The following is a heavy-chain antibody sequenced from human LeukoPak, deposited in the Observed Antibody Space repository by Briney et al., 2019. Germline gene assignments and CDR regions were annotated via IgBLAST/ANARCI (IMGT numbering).Heavy chain of an antibody. Sequence: GGSLRLSCAASGFTFSSYAMHWVRQAPGKGLEWVAVISYDGSNKYYADSVKGRFTISRDNAKNSLYLQMNSLRAEDTAVYYCARDHIVVVPAAHPPDVWGQGTTVTVSS. J-gene: IGHJ6*02. D-gene: IGHD2-2*01. CDR3: ARDHIVVVPAAHPPDV. CDR2: ISYDGSNK. CDR1: GFTFSSYA. V-gene: IGHV3-30-3*01.